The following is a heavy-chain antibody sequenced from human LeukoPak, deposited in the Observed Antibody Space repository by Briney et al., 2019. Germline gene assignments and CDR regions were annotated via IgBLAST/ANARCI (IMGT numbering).Heavy chain of an antibody. CDR3: ARANSSGWYGFAFDI. CDR1: GFTFSSYS. D-gene: IGHD6-19*01. CDR2: ISSSSSYI. Sequence: GGSLRLSCAASGFTFSSYSMNWVRQAPGKGLEWVSSISSSSSYIYYADSVKGRFTISRDNAKNSLYLQMNSLRAEDTAVYYCARANSSGWYGFAFDIWGQGTMVTVSS. J-gene: IGHJ3*02. V-gene: IGHV3-21*01.